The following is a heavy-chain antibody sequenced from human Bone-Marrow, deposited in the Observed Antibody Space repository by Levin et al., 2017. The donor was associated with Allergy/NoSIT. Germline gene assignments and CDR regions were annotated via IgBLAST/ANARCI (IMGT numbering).Heavy chain of an antibody. CDR2: ISAYNGNT. CDR3: ARGAITYYYDRSGPPGPNGMDV. V-gene: IGHV1-18*01. J-gene: IGHJ6*02. CDR1: GYTFTSYG. Sequence: GESLKISCKASGYTFTSYGISWVRQAPGQGLEWMGWISAYNGNTNYAQKLQGRVTMTTDTSTSTAYMELRSLRSDDTAVYYCARGAITYYYDRSGPPGPNGMDVWGQGTTVTVSS. D-gene: IGHD3-22*01.